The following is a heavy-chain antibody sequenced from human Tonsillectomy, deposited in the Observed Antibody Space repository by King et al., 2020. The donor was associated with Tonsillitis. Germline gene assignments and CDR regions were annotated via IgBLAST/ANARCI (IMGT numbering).Heavy chain of an antibody. V-gene: IGHV3-23*04. CDR2: ISGSGGST. CDR3: AKDPSDIVVVPAADAFDI. J-gene: IGHJ3*02. Sequence: VQLVESGGGLVQPGGSLRLSCAASGFTFSSYAMSWVRQAPGKGLEWVSAISGSGGSTYYADSVKGRFTISRDNSKNTLYLQMNSLRAEDTAVYYCAKDPSDIVVVPAADAFDIWGQGTMVTVSS. D-gene: IGHD2-2*01. CDR1: GFTFSSYA.